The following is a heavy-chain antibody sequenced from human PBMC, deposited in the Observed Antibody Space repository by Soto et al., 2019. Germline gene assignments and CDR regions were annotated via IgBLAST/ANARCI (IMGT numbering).Heavy chain of an antibody. Sequence: GGSLRLSCAASGFTFSSYAMHWVRQAPGKGLEWVAVISYDGSNKYYADSVKGRFTISRDNSKNTLYLQMNSLRAEDTAVYYCAKEEQQLVLVYYYYYGMDVWGQGTTVTVSS. V-gene: IGHV3-30-3*01. CDR2: ISYDGSNK. CDR1: GFTFSSYA. D-gene: IGHD6-13*01. J-gene: IGHJ6*02. CDR3: AKEEQQLVLVYYYYYGMDV.